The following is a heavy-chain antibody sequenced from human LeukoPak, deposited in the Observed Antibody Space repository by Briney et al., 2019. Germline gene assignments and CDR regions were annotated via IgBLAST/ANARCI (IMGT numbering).Heavy chain of an antibody. CDR2: MNPNSGNT. CDR3: ARVGQWLEFDY. J-gene: IGHJ4*02. V-gene: IGHV1-8*01. CDR1: GYTFTSYD. Sequence: GASVKVSCKASGYTFTSYDISWVRQATGQGLEWMGWMNPNSGNTGYAQKFQGRVTMTRNTSISTAYTELSSLRSEDTAVYYCARVGQWLEFDYWGQGTLVTVSS. D-gene: IGHD6-19*01.